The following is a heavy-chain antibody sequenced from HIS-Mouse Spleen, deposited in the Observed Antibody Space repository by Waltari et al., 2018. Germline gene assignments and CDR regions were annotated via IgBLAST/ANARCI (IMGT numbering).Heavy chain of an antibody. V-gene: IGHV3-30*18. CDR2: ISYDGSNK. D-gene: IGHD1-26*01. J-gene: IGHJ4*02. CDR3: AKEGGPYSGSYFDY. Sequence: QVQLVESGGGVVQPGRSSRLCCAASGFTFSSYGMHWVRQAPGKGLEWVAVISYDGSNKYYADSVKGRFTISRDNSKNTLYLQMNSLRAEDTAVYYCAKEGGPYSGSYFDYWGQGTLVTVSS. CDR1: GFTFSSYG.